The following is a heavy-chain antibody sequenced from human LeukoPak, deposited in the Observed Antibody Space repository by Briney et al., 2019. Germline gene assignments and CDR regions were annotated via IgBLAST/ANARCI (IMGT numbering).Heavy chain of an antibody. V-gene: IGHV3-66*01. Sequence: GGSLRLSCAASGFTVSSNYMSWVRQAPGKGMKWVSVIYSGGSTYYADSVKGRFTISRDNSKNTLYLQMNSLRAEDTAVYYCAKDSIVAAFDYWGQGTLVTVSS. CDR1: GFTVSSNY. D-gene: IGHD2-21*01. J-gene: IGHJ4*02. CDR2: IYSGGST. CDR3: AKDSIVAAFDY.